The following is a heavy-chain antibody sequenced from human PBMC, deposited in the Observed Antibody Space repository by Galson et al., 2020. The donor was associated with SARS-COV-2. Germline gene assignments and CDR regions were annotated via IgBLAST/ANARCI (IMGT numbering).Heavy chain of an antibody. CDR1: GYGFANYW. J-gene: IGHJ4*02. Sequence: HGESLKISCKGSGYGFANYWIGWVRQMPGKGLEWMGIIYPGDSDIRYSPSFQGQVTISADKSISTAYLQWSSLEASDTAMYYCARTMDVYFDYWGQGTLVTVSS. CDR2: IYPGDSDI. V-gene: IGHV5-51*01. CDR3: ARTMDVYFDY.